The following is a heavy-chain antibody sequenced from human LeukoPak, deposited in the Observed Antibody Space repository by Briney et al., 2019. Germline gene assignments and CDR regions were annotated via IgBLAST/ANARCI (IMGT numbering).Heavy chain of an antibody. CDR1: GDTFTTYG. D-gene: IGHD3-10*01. CDR3: ARGPLWFGEFYFDY. Sequence: ASVKVSCKASGDTFTTYGISWVRQAPGQGLEWMGWISAYNGNTNYAQKLQGRVTMTTDTSTSTAYMDLRSLRSDDTAVYYCARGPLWFGEFYFDYWGQGTLVTVSS. V-gene: IGHV1-18*01. CDR2: ISAYNGNT. J-gene: IGHJ4*02.